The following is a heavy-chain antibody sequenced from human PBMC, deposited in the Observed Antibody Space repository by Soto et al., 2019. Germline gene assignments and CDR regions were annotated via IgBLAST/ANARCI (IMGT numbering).Heavy chain of an antibody. V-gene: IGHV4-39*01. D-gene: IGHD2-2*01. Sequence: QLQLQESGPGLVKPSETLSLTCTVSGGSISSTSYYWGWIRQPLGKGLEWIGSIYYSGSTYYNPSLKSRGTISVATSKNQFPRKLSSVTAADTAVYYCARHTWGRQRGWFDPWGQGTLVTVSS. J-gene: IGHJ5*02. CDR3: ARHTWGRQRGWFDP. CDR1: GGSISSTSYY. CDR2: IYYSGST.